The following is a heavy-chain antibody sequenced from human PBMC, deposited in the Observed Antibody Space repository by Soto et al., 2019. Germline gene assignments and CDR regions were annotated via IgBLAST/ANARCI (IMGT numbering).Heavy chain of an antibody. CDR1: GGSFSGYY. J-gene: IGHJ6*02. Sequence: SETLSLTCAVYGGSFSGYYWSWIRQPPGKGLEWFGEINHSGSTNYNPSLKSRVTISVDTSKNQLNLKLSSVTAADTAVYYCARSGFYDFWSGYYVWGQETTVT. CDR3: ARSGFYDFWSGYYV. V-gene: IGHV4-34*01. CDR2: INHSGST. D-gene: IGHD3-3*01.